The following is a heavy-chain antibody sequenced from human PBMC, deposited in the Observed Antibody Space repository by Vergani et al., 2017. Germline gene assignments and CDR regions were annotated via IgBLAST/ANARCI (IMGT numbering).Heavy chain of an antibody. V-gene: IGHV3-7*03. D-gene: IGHD2-15*01. J-gene: IGHJ3*02. Sequence: EVQLVESGGGLVQPGGSLRLSCAASGFTFSSYWMSWVRQAPGKGLEWVANIKQDGSEKYYVDSVKGRFTISRDNAKNSLYLQMNSLRAEDTAVDYCARPDIVVVVAATLHAFDIWGQGTMVTVSS. CDR1: GFTFSSYW. CDR2: IKQDGSEK. CDR3: ARPDIVVVVAATLHAFDI.